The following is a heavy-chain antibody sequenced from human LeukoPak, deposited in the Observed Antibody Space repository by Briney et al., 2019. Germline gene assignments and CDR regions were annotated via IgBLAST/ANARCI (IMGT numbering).Heavy chain of an antibody. CDR2: IYSGGST. CDR1: GFTVSSNY. V-gene: IGHV3-66*01. J-gene: IGHJ6*03. D-gene: IGHD1-26*01. Sequence: GGSLRLSCAASGFTVSSNYMSWVRQAPGKGLEWVSVIYSGGSTYYADSVKGRFTISRDNSKNTLYLQMNSLRVEDTAVYYCARGNSGSYGRYYYYYMDVWGKGTTVTISS. CDR3: ARGNSGSYGRYYYYYMDV.